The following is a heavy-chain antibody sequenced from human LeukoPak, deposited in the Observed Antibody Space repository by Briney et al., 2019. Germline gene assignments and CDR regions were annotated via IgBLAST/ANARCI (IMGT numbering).Heavy chain of an antibody. CDR1: GGSINSHY. Sequence: SETLSLTCTVSGGSINSHYWSWIRQPPGKGLEWIGYVFYPGSTNYNPSLKSRVTMSLDTSRDQFSLRLTSVPAADTAIYYCASRPAGSTWYGVFDYWSQGTLVTVSS. V-gene: IGHV4-59*11. J-gene: IGHJ4*02. CDR3: ASRPAGSTWYGVFDY. D-gene: IGHD6-13*01. CDR2: VFYPGST.